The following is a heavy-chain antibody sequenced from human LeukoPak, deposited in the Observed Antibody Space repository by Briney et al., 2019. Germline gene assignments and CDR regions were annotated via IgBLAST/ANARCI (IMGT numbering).Heavy chain of an antibody. V-gene: IGHV5-51*01. CDR3: ARLWDIVVVPAAILGSYFYY. D-gene: IGHD2-2*01. CDR2: IYPGDSDT. J-gene: IGHJ4*02. CDR1: GYSFTSCW. Sequence: GESLKISCKGSGYSFTSCWIGWVRQMPGKGLEWMGIIYPGDSDTRYSPSFQGQVTISADKSISTAYLQWSSLKASDTAMYYCARLWDIVVVPAAILGSYFYYWGQGTLVTVSS.